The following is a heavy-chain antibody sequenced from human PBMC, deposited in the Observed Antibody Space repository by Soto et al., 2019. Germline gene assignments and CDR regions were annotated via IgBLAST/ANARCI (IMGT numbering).Heavy chain of an antibody. D-gene: IGHD2-2*02. CDR2: IYNGGRT. Sequence: ASETLSLTCTVSDGSISNSDYYGGWIRQSPGQGLEWIGYIYNGGRTDYNPSLKSRVIISVDTSKNQFSLKLTSVTAADTAVYYCATRFYTLGYFDYWGQGTRVTVSS. V-gene: IGHV4-61*05. CDR1: DGSISNSDYY. CDR3: ATRFYTLGYFDY. J-gene: IGHJ4*02.